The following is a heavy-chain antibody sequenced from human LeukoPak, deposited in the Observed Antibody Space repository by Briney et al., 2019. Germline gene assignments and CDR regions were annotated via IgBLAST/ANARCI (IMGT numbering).Heavy chain of an antibody. J-gene: IGHJ4*02. CDR1: GFTFSSYS. Sequence: PGGSLRLSCAASGFTFSSYSMNWVRQAPGKGLEWVSYISSSSSTIYYADSVKGRFTISRDNAKNSLYLQMNSLRAEDTAVYYCARGLKSTTFDYWGQGTLVTVSS. CDR2: ISSSSSTI. V-gene: IGHV3-48*01. D-gene: IGHD1-1*01. CDR3: ARGLKSTTFDY.